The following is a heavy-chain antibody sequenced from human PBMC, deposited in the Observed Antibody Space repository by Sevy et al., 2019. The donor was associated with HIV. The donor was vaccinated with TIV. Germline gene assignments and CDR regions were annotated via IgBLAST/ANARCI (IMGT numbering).Heavy chain of an antibody. J-gene: IGHJ6*02. CDR1: GFTFSTYT. CDR2: ISGSGGTT. D-gene: IGHD2-15*01. Sequence: GESLKISCAASGFTFSTYTMNWVRQAPGKGLEWVSAISGSGGTTYNADSLKGRFTISRDNSKNTLYLQMISLRAEDTAVYYCAKGDRTFYGMDVWGQGTTVTVSS. V-gene: IGHV3-23*01. CDR3: AKGDRTFYGMDV.